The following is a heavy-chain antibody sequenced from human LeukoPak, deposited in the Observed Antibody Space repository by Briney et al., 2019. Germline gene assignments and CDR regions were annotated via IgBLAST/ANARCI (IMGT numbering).Heavy chain of an antibody. CDR2: IYHNGNS. V-gene: IGHV4-59*01. J-gene: IGHJ4*01. Sequence: LETLSLTCSVFGDSFNEYYWNWVRQPPGKGLQWIGYIYHNGNSNYNPSLKGRLTISVDTAKNQFSLKLTSVTAADTAVYYCARDGGLQSHFDYWGQGALVTVSS. CDR1: GDSFNEYY. D-gene: IGHD3-16*01. CDR3: ARDGGLQSHFDY.